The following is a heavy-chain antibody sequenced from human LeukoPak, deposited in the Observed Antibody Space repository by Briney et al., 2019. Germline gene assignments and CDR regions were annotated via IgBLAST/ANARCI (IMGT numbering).Heavy chain of an antibody. V-gene: IGHV3-48*03. D-gene: IGHD5-12*01. CDR3: ARDVYSGYFDY. CDR2: ISSSGSTI. CDR1: GFTFGSYE. J-gene: IGHJ4*02. Sequence: PGGSLRLSCAASGFTFGSYEMNWVRQAPGKGLEWVSYISSSGSTIYYADSVKGRFTISRDNAKNSLYLQMNSLRAEDTAVYYCARDVYSGYFDYWGQGTLVTVSS.